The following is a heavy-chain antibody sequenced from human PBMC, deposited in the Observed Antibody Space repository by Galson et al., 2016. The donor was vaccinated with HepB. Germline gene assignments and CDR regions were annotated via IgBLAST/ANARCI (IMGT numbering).Heavy chain of an antibody. V-gene: IGHV1-46*03. D-gene: IGHD6-19*01. CDR1: GYTFPSYY. Sequence: SCKASGYTFPSYYMHWVRQAPGQGLEWMGIINPSGGSTSYAQKFQGRVTMTGDTSTSTVYMELSSLRSEDTAVYYCARGLRYSSGWYSVLFAFDIWGQGTMVTVSS. J-gene: IGHJ3*02. CDR3: ARGLRYSSGWYSVLFAFDI. CDR2: INPSGGST.